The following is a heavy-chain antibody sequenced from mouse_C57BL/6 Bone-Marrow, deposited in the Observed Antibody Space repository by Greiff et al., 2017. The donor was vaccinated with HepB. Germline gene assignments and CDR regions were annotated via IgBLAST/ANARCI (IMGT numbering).Heavy chain of an antibody. Sequence: EVKLQESGAELVRPGASVKLSCTASGFNIKDDYMHWVKQRPEQGLEWIGWIDPENGDTECAAKFQGKATITADTSSNTAYLQLSSLTSEDTAVYYCTTWSSYAMDYWGQGTSVTVSS. D-gene: IGHD1-1*01. V-gene: IGHV14-4*01. CDR3: TTWSSYAMDY. CDR2: IDPENGDT. CDR1: GFNIKDDY. J-gene: IGHJ4*01.